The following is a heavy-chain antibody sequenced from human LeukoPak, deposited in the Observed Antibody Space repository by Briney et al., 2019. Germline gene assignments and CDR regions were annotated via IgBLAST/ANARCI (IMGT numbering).Heavy chain of an antibody. CDR3: ARHSSGSYWAYYFDY. D-gene: IGHD1-26*01. V-gene: IGHV4-39*01. Sequence: SDTLSLTCTVSGGSISSSSYYWGWIRQPPGKGLEWIGSIYYSGSTYYNPSLKSRVTISVDTSKNQFSLKLSSVTAADTAVYYCARHSSGSYWAYYFDYWGQGTLVTVSS. CDR2: IYYSGST. J-gene: IGHJ4*02. CDR1: GGSISSSSYY.